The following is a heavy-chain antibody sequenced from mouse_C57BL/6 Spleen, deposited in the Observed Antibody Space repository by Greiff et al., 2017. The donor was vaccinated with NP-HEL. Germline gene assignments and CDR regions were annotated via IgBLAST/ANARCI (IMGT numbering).Heavy chain of an antibody. V-gene: IGHV1-26*01. D-gene: IGHD1-1*01. J-gene: IGHJ3*01. CDR3: ARYGSNYYGSGYDGYAY. Sequence: VQLQQSGPELVQPGASVKISCKASGYTFTDYYMNWVKQSPGKSLEWIGDINPNNGGTSYNQKFKGKATLTVDKTYSTAYMELRSLTSEDAVVYCCARYGSNYYGSGYDGYAYWGQVTLVTVAA. CDR2: INPNNGGT. CDR1: GYTFTDYY.